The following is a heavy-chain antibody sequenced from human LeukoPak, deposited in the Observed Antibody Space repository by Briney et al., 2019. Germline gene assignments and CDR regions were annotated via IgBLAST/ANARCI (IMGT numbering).Heavy chain of an antibody. J-gene: IGHJ4*02. CDR1: GYTSTGYY. D-gene: IGHD3-22*01. CDR2: IIPIFGTA. Sequence: GASVKVSCKASGYTSTGYYMHWVRQAPGQGLEWMGGIIPIFGTANYAQKFQGRVTITTDESTSTAYMELSSLRSEDTAVYYCARHYDSSGYSLTAFDYWGQGTLVTVSP. V-gene: IGHV1-69*05. CDR3: ARHYDSSGYSLTAFDY.